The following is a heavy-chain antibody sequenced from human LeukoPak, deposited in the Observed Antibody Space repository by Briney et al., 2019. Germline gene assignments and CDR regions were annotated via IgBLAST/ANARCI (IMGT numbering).Heavy chain of an antibody. D-gene: IGHD3-22*01. CDR3: ARRCDTSSYYTYYFDY. CDR2: INPNSGGT. V-gene: IGHV1-2*02. Sequence: GASVKVSFKASGYTFTAYYIHWVRQAPGQGLEWMGWINPNSGGTNYAQKFQGRVTMTRDTSISTAYMELSRLRSDDTALYFCARRCDTSSYYTYYFDYWGQGTLVTVSS. J-gene: IGHJ4*02. CDR1: GYTFTAYY.